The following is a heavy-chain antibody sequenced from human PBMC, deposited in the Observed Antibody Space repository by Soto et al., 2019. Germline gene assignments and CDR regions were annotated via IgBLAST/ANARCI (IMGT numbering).Heavy chain of an antibody. D-gene: IGHD1-26*01. J-gene: IGHJ4*02. CDR3: ARDEIEGSGQYAPDY. Sequence: EVQLVESGGGLVKPGGSLRLSCAASGFTFSSYSMNWVRQAPGKGLEWVSSISSSSSYIYYADSVKGRFTISRDNAKNSLYLQMNSLRAEDTAVYYCARDEIEGSGQYAPDYWGQGTLVTVSS. CDR2: ISSSSSYI. CDR1: GFTFSSYS. V-gene: IGHV3-21*01.